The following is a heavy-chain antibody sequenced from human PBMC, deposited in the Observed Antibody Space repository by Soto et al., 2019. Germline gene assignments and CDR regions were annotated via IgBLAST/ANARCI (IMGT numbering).Heavy chain of an antibody. CDR3: AKQAPVLRYFDWLHNFDI. CDR1: GFPFSSYA. V-gene: IGHV3-23*01. CDR2: ISGSGGST. Sequence: GGSLSLSCAASGFPFSSYAMSWVRQAPGKGLEWVSAISGSGGSTYYADSVKGRFTISRDNSKNTLYLQMNSLRAEDTAVYYCAKQAPVLRYFDWLHNFDIWGQGTMVTVSS. D-gene: IGHD3-9*01. J-gene: IGHJ3*02.